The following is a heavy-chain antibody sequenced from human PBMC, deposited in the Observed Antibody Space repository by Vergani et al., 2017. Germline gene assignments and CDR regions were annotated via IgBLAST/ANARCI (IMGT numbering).Heavy chain of an antibody. CDR2: IYHSGST. V-gene: IGHV4-38-2*02. CDR3: ARDEEGFVVVVAATPGWFDP. Sequence: QVQLQESGPGLVKPSETLSLTCTVSGYSISSGYYWGWIRQPPGKGLEWIGSIYHSGSTYYNPSLKSRVTISVDTSKNQFSLKLSSVTAADTAVYYCARDEEGFVVVVAATPGWFDPWGQGTLVTVSS. J-gene: IGHJ5*02. CDR1: GYSISSGYY. D-gene: IGHD2-15*01.